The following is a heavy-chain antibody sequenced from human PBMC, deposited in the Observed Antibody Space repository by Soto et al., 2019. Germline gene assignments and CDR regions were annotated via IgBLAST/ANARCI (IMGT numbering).Heavy chain of an antibody. CDR1: GLTFSSYA. CDR3: ANAQFYVRGVIHNWFDP. J-gene: IGHJ5*02. Sequence: EVQLLESGGGLIQPGGSLRLSCAASGLTFSSYAMSWVRQAPGKGLEWVSAISGSGGSTYYADSVKGRFTISRDNSKNTLYRQMNSLGAEDTAAYYGANAQFYVRGVIHNWFDPWGQGTMVTVSS. V-gene: IGHV3-23*01. CDR2: ISGSGGST. D-gene: IGHD3-10*02.